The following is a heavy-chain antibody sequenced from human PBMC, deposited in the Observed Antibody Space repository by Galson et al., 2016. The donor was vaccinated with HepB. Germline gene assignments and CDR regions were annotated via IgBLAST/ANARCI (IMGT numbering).Heavy chain of an antibody. CDR1: GFSFSDYA. Sequence: SLRLSCAVSGFSFSDYAMSWVRQGPRKRLEWVSTISSDGDNKHYLDSVKGRFTVSRDNSKNTLDLQMNSLRAEDTAVYYCTNDVGLVMFGLWGRGTLVTVSS. V-gene: IGHV3-23*01. J-gene: IGHJ4*02. CDR2: ISSDGDNK. D-gene: IGHD2/OR15-2a*01. CDR3: TNDVGLVMFGL.